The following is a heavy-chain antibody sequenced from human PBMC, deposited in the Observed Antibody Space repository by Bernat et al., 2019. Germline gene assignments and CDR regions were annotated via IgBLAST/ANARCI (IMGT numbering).Heavy chain of an antibody. Sequence: QVQLVQSGSELKKPGASVKVSCKASGYSFTSNALNWVRQAPGQGLEWMGWINTNTGNPTYVQGFTGRFVFSLDTSVNTASRQISSLKGDDTAFYYCATGDWNYWGQGTLVTVSS. CDR2: INTNTGNP. V-gene: IGHV7-4-1*02. CDR3: ATGDWNY. D-gene: IGHD3/OR15-3a*01. CDR1: GYSFTSNA. J-gene: IGHJ4*02.